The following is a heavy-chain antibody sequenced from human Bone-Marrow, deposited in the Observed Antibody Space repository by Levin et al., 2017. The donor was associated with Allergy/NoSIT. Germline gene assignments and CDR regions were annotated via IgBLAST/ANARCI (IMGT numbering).Heavy chain of an antibody. Sequence: PSQTLSLTCAVDCGSFTGYFWTWIRQPPGKGLEWIGEINHSGSTKYNPSLTSRVTISVDTSKKEFSLNLSSVTAADTAVFYCARGGRWSFSYYFDYWGQGTRVTVSS. V-gene: IGHV4-34*01. D-gene: IGHD3-10*01. CDR1: CGSFTGYF. CDR2: INHSGST. J-gene: IGHJ4*02. CDR3: ARGGRWSFSYYFDY.